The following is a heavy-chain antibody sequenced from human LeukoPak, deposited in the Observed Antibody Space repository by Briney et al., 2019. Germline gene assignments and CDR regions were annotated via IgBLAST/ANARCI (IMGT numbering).Heavy chain of an antibody. CDR3: ATSPALVAD. CDR1: GFTFRSYW. V-gene: IGHV3-74*01. J-gene: IGHJ4*02. CDR2: INSDGRST. D-gene: IGHD3-16*02. Sequence: GGSLRLSCAASGFTFRSYWMHWVRQAPGKGLVWVSRINSDGRSTTYADSVKGRFTISGDNAKNTLYLQMNSLRAEDTAVYYCATSPALVADWGQGTLVTDSS.